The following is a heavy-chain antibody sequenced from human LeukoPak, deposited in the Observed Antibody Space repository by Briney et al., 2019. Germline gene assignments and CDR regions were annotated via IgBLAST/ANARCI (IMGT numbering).Heavy chain of an antibody. J-gene: IGHJ4*02. Sequence: GASVKVSCKTSGYSFTSYYLHWVRQAPGQGLEWMGIINPSVSSASYAQKFQGRGTMTRDMSTSTVYMELSSLRSEDTAVYYCARWGSSWSTYYFDYWGQGTLVTVSS. CDR2: INPSVSSA. V-gene: IGHV1-46*01. D-gene: IGHD6-13*01. CDR1: GYSFTSYY. CDR3: ARWGSSWSTYYFDY.